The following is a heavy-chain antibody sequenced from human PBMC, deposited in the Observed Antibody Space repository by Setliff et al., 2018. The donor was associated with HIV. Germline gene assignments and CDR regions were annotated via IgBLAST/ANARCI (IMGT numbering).Heavy chain of an antibody. D-gene: IGHD4-17*01. V-gene: IGHV4-38-2*02. Sequence: PSETLSLTCLVFGYSITNGNYWAWIRQSPGKGLEWIGSIYSTGHTYYNPSHKSRLTMSVDTAKNRFSLKLTSVTAADTAVYYCARVWLHFGDDIPRFDPWGQGILVTVSS. CDR2: IYSTGHT. CDR1: GYSITNGNY. CDR3: ARVWLHFGDDIPRFDP. J-gene: IGHJ5*02.